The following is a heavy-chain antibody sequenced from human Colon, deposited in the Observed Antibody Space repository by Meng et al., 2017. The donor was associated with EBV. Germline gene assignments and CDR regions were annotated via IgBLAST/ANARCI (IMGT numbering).Heavy chain of an antibody. CDR1: GGSISSSNW. Sequence: PGPGLGLVKPPGALSSTCPASGGSISSSNWWTWVRQPPGKGLEWIGEVYHTGSTKYNPSLKSRLTISVDKSKNQFSLNLTSMTAADTAVYYCARVWQSLTAFFDSWGQGTLVTVSS. CDR2: VYHTGST. V-gene: IGHV4-4*03. J-gene: IGHJ4*02. D-gene: IGHD2-21*01. CDR3: ARVWQSLTAFFDS.